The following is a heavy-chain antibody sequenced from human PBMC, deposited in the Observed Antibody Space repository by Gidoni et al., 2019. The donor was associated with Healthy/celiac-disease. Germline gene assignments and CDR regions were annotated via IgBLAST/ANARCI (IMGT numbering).Heavy chain of an antibody. D-gene: IGHD5-18*01. CDR3: ARAGYSYAFYY. V-gene: IGHV1-2*02. Sequence: QVQLVQSGAEVKKPGASVKLSCKASGYTFTGYYMHWGRQAPGQGLEWMGWINPNSVGTNYAQKFQGRVTMTRDTSISTAYMELSRLRSDDTAVYYCARAGYSYAFYYWGQGTLVTVSS. CDR2: INPNSVGT. J-gene: IGHJ4*02. CDR1: GYTFTGYY.